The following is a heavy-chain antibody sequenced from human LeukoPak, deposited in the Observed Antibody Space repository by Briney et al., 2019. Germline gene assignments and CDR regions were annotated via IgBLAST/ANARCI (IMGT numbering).Heavy chain of an antibody. CDR1: GGSISSYY. CDR2: IYYSGST. D-gene: IGHD3-22*01. V-gene: IGHV4-59*01. CDR3: ARYYYDSSGYPKYYYGMDV. J-gene: IGHJ6*02. Sequence: SETLSLTCTVSGGSISSYYWSWIRQPPGKGLEWIGYIYYSGSTNYNPSLKSRVTISVDTSKNQFSLKLSSVTAADTAVYYCARYYYDSSGYPKYYYGMDVWGQGTTVTVSS.